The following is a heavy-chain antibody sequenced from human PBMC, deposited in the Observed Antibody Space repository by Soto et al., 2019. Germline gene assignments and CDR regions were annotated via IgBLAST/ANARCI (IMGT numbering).Heavy chain of an antibody. Sequence: SETLSLTCTVSGGSISSYYWSWIRHPPGKGLEWIGYISYGGSTDYNPSLKSRVTMSVDTSNNQFSLKLSSVTAADTAVYYCARDQTGSPNFDRAFDVWGQGTMVTVSS. CDR1: GGSISSYY. V-gene: IGHV4-59*01. D-gene: IGHD3-9*01. J-gene: IGHJ3*01. CDR2: ISYGGST. CDR3: ARDQTGSPNFDRAFDV.